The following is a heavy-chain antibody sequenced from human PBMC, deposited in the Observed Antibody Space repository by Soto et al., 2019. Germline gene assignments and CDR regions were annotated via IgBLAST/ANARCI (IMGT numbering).Heavy chain of an antibody. D-gene: IGHD3-10*01. CDR2: IYYSGST. V-gene: IGHV4-59*08. J-gene: IGHJ4*02. CDR1: GGSISSYY. Sequence: SETLSLTCTVSGGSISSYYWSWIRQPPGKGLEWIGYIYYSGSTNYNPSLRSRVTISVDTSKNQFSLKLSSVTATDTAVYYCARVGYYYNSGTSHWGSFDYWGQGTLVTVSS. CDR3: ARVGYYYNSGTSHWGSFDY.